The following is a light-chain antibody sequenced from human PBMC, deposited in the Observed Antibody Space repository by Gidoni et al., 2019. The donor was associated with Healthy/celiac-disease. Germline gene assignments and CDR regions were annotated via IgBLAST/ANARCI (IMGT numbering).Light chain of an antibody. V-gene: IGLV3-25*03. Sequence: SYELTQPPSVSVSPGQTARITCSGDALPKQYAYWYQQKPGQAPVLVIYKDSERPSGIPERFAGSSSGTTVTLTSSGVQAEDEADYYCQSADSSGNYVFGTGTKVTVL. CDR3: QSADSSGNYV. CDR2: KDS. CDR1: ALPKQY. J-gene: IGLJ1*01.